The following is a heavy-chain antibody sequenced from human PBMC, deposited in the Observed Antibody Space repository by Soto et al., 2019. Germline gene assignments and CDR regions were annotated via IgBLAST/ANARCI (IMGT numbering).Heavy chain of an antibody. CDR2: IYSGGGT. V-gene: IGHV3-53*01. J-gene: IGHJ4*02. D-gene: IGHD7-27*01. CDR1: GFTVSSDY. CDR3: VDATWAY. Sequence: EVPLVESGGGLIQPGGSLRLSCAASGFTVSSDYMSWVRQAPGKGLEWVSVIYSGGGTFYADSVKGRFTISRDNSKNTVYLQMNNLRAEDTAVYYCVDATWAYWGQGTLVAVSS.